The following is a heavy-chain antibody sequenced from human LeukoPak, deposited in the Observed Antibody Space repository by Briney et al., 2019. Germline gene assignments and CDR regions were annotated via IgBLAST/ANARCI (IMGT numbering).Heavy chain of an antibody. CDR1: GFTFSSYS. CDR2: ISSSSSTM. CDR3: TRDRYDYDYVWGSYQTDY. D-gene: IGHD3-16*01. Sequence: GGSLRLSCAASGFTFSSYSMNWVRQAPGKGLEWVSYISSSSSTMYYADSVKGRFSISRDNAKNSLYLQMNSLKTEDTAVYYCTRDRYDYDYVWGSYQTDYWGQGTLVTVSS. J-gene: IGHJ4*02. V-gene: IGHV3-48*01.